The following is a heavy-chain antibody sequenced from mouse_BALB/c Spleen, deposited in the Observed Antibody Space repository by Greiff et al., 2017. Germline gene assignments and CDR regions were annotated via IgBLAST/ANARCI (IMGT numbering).Heavy chain of an antibody. Sequence: EVKLMESGAELVKPGASVKLSCTASGFNIKDTYMHWVKQRPEQGLEWIGRIDPANGNTKYDPKFQGKATITADTSSNTAYLQLSSLTSEDTAVYYCAYRYDGGYAMDYWGQGTSVTVSS. CDR3: AYRYDGGYAMDY. CDR2: IDPANGNT. J-gene: IGHJ4*01. D-gene: IGHD2-14*01. V-gene: IGHV14-3*02. CDR1: GFNIKDTY.